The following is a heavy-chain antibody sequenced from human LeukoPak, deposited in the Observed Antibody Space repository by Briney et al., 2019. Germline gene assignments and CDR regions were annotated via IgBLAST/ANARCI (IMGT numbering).Heavy chain of an antibody. Sequence: SETLSLTCTVSGGSISSGAYYWTWIRQHPGKGLERIGYTHNSGSTYYNPSLKSRVTISVDTSKNQFSLKLSSMTAADTAVYYCARAVLYYYYGMDVWGQGTTVTVSS. CDR2: THNSGST. V-gene: IGHV4-31*03. D-gene: IGHD1-14*01. J-gene: IGHJ6*02. CDR1: GGSISSGAYY. CDR3: ARAVLYYYYGMDV.